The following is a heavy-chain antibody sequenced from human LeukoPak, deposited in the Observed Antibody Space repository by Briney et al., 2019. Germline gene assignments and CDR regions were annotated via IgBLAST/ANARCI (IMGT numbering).Heavy chain of an antibody. V-gene: IGHV3-23*01. Sequence: GGSLRLSCAASGFTFSSYAMIWVRQAPGKGLEWVSAISGSGGSTYYADSVKGRFTISRDNSKNTLYLQMNSLRAEDTAVYYCAKDRFGYYDSSGYLDYWGQGTLVTVSS. CDR2: ISGSGGST. J-gene: IGHJ4*02. D-gene: IGHD3-22*01. CDR3: AKDRFGYYDSSGYLDY. CDR1: GFTFSSYA.